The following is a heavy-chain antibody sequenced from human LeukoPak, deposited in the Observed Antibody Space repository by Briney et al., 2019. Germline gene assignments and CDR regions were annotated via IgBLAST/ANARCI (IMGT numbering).Heavy chain of an antibody. CDR2: INHSGST. CDR1: GGSSSGYY. J-gene: IGHJ4*02. V-gene: IGHV4-34*01. Sequence: SETLSLTCAVYGGSSSGYYWSWIRHPPGKGLEWIGEINHSGSTNYNPSLKSRVTISVDTSKNQFSLKLSSVTAADTAVYYCAGALGGDAGGYFDYWGQGTLVTVSS. CDR3: AGALGGDAGGYFDY. D-gene: IGHD3-10*01.